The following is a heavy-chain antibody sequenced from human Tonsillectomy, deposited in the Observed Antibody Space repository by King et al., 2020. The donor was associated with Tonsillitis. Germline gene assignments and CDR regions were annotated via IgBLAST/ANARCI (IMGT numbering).Heavy chain of an antibody. CDR3: TRRTQDDSGGYYYY. CDR2: IRCKANSYAT. D-gene: IGHD3-22*01. CDR1: GFTFSGSA. Sequence: VQLVESGGGLVHPWGSRKLSCAASGFTFSGSAMHCVRQASGKRLDWVGRIRCKANSYATVYAVFVKGRFTISRDDSKNTAYLQMNSLKTEDTAVYYCTRRTQDDSGGYYYYWGQGTLVTVSS. J-gene: IGHJ4*02. V-gene: IGHV3-73*02.